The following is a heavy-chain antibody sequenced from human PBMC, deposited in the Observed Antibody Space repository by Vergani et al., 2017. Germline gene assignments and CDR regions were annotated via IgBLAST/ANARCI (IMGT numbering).Heavy chain of an antibody. V-gene: IGHV3-53*01. CDR2: IYSGGST. D-gene: IGHD1-7*01. Sequence: EVQLVESGGGLIQPGGSLRLSCAASGFTVSSNYMSWVRQAPGQGLEWVSVIYSGGSTYYADSVKGRFTISRDNSKNTLYLQMNSLRAEDTAVYYCARDRQELRYYYYMDVWGKGTTVTVSS. CDR1: GFTVSSNY. J-gene: IGHJ6*03. CDR3: ARDRQELRYYYYMDV.